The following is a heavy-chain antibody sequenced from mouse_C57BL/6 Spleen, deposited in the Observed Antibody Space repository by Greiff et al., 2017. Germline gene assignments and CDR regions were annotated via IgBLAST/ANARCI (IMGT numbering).Heavy chain of an antibody. D-gene: IGHD3-2*02. Sequence: QVQLQQPGAELVRPGSSVKLSCKASGYTFTSYWMHWVKQRPIQGLEWIGNIDPSDSATHYNQKFKDKATLTVDKSSSTAYMQLSSLTSEDSAVYDCARGAAQAPYAMDYWGQGTSVTVSA. CDR2: IDPSDSAT. V-gene: IGHV1-52*01. CDR3: ARGAAQAPYAMDY. CDR1: GYTFTSYW. J-gene: IGHJ4*01.